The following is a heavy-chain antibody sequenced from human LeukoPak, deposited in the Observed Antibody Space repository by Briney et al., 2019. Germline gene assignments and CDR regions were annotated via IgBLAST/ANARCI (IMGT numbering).Heavy chain of an antibody. CDR2: IRGSGVAT. V-gene: IGHV3-23*01. D-gene: IGHD1-1*01. CDR3: ASRVDTTLV. CDR1: GFTVYSYA. J-gene: IGHJ4*02. Sequence: GGSLRLSCAASGFTVYSYAMSCVRQAPGKGLEWVSAIRGSGVATFYADSVKGRFTISRDNSRNTLYLQMNSLRAEDTAGDFCASRVDTTLVWGQGTLVTVSS.